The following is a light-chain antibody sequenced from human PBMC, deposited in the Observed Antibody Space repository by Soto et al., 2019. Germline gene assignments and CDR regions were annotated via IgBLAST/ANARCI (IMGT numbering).Light chain of an antibody. J-gene: IGLJ3*02. CDR2: KDS. CDR3: AAWDDSLRGHWV. Sequence: SYELTQPPSVSVSPGQTARITCSGDTLAKKYTYWFQQRPGQAPVLVMYKDSERPSGFPERFSGSKSGTSASLAISGLRSEDEADYYCAAWDDSLRGHWVFGGGTKLTVL. CDR1: TLAKKY. V-gene: IGLV3-25*02.